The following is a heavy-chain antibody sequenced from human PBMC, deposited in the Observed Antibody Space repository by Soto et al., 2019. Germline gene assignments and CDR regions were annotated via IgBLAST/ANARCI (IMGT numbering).Heavy chain of an antibody. V-gene: IGHV3-21*01. D-gene: IGHD3-10*01. CDR2: ITSSSGHI. J-gene: IGHJ6*02. CDR1: GFTLTTYT. CDR3: LRERGLSSFHGMHI. Sequence: GGSLRLTCEASGFTLTTYTMNWVRQASGKGLEWVSSITSSSGHIYYADSARGRFTISRDKARNSLYVQMNSLRAEDTAVYYSLRERGLSSFHGMHIWGQGTSVTVSS.